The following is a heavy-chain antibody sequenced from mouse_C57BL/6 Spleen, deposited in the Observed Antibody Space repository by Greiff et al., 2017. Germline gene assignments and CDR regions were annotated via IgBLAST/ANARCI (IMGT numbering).Heavy chain of an antibody. CDR2: IDPNSGGT. D-gene: IGHD4-1*01. CDR3: ARRGNWDEGYAMDY. CDR1: GYTFTSYW. J-gene: IGHJ4*01. Sequence: QVQLKQPGAELVKPGASVKLSCKASGYTFTSYWMHWVKQRPGRGLEWIGRIDPNSGGTKYNEKFKSKATLTVDKPSSTAYMQLSSLTSEDSAVYYCARRGNWDEGYAMDYWGQGTSVTVSS. V-gene: IGHV1-72*01.